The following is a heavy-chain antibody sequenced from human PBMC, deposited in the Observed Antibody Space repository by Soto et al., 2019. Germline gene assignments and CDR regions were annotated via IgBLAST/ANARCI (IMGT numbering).Heavy chain of an antibody. CDR2: VNAHSGGT. J-gene: IGHJ5*02. Sequence: ASVKVSCKASGFSFTGYYIHWLRQAPGQGLEWMGWVNAHSGGTEYAQKFQGRVTLTRDTSIATAYLTLTSLTSDDTALYYCAKDLTRQLAYWLDPWGQGTQVTVSS. D-gene: IGHD6-6*01. V-gene: IGHV1-2*02. CDR1: GFSFTGYY. CDR3: AKDLTRQLAYWLDP.